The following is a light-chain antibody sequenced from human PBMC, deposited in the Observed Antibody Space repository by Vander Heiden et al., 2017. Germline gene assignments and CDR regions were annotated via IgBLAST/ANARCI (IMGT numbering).Light chain of an antibody. CDR2: ENN. Sequence: QSVLTQPPSVSWAPGQRVTISCPGSSPNIGAGYDVHWYQQSPGTAPQLLIDENNSRPSGVPDRFSGSKSDTTASLTISGLQAGDEADYYCQSYDSSRSGLVFGGGTKLTVL. J-gene: IGLJ3*02. CDR3: QSYDSSRSGLV. CDR1: SPNIGAGYD. V-gene: IGLV1-40*01.